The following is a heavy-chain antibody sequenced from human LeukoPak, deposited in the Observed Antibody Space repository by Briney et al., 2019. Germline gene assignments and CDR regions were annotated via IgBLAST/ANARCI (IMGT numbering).Heavy chain of an antibody. Sequence: PGGSLRLSCAASGFTFSSYAMSWVRRAPGKGLEWVSAISGSGGSTYYADSVKGRFTISRDNSKNTLYLQMNSLRVEDTAVYYCASGYGGSRDHDAFHIWGQGTMVTVSS. D-gene: IGHD4-23*01. CDR3: ASGYGGSRDHDAFHI. CDR2: ISGSGGST. J-gene: IGHJ3*02. CDR1: GFTFSSYA. V-gene: IGHV3-23*01.